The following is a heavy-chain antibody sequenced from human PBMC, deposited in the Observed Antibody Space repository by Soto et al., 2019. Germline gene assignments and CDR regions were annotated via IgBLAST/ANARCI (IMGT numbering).Heavy chain of an antibody. CDR1: GYTFYSHS. Sequence: QAQLVQSGAEVKKPGASVKVSCKASGYTFYSHSISWVRQAPGQGLEWMGRINADYGNTQYAQKFRGRVTMTTDTXPTTVYMELTNLRSDDTAVYYCARCIQGDYYYGMDVWGQGTTVTVSS. CDR2: INADYGNT. D-gene: IGHD5-18*01. J-gene: IGHJ6*02. CDR3: ARCIQGDYYYGMDV. V-gene: IGHV1-18*01.